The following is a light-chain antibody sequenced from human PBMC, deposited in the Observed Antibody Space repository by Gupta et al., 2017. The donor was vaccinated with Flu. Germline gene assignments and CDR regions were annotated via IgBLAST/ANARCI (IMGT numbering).Light chain of an antibody. CDR3: QQRNDWPIT. CDR2: DTS. J-gene: IGKJ5*01. V-gene: IGKV3-11*01. Sequence: GSHTIGNYLAWYQHKPGQAPRLLIYDTSNRVTGIPPRFSGSGSGTDFILTINSLEPEDFAVYYCQQRNDWPITFGQGTRLEIK. CDR1: HTIGNY.